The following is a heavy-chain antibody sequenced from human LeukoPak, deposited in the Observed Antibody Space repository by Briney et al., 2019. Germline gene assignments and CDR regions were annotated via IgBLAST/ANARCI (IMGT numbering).Heavy chain of an antibody. CDR3: ARVLVDTAMGKVFDY. CDR1: GFTFSTYS. CDR2: ISTSSSYI. J-gene: IGHJ4*02. Sequence: PGGSLRLSCAASGFTFSTYSMNWVRQAPGKGLEWVSSISTSSSYIKYADSVKGRFTISRDNARNSLSLQMNSLTAEDTAVYYCARVLVDTAMGKVFDYWGREPWSPSPQ. V-gene: IGHV3-21*01. D-gene: IGHD5-18*01.